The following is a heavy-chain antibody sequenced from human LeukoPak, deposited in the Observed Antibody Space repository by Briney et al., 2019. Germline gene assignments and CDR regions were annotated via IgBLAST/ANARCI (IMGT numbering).Heavy chain of an antibody. J-gene: IGHJ6*03. CDR2: ISWDGGST. V-gene: IGHV3-43D*04. D-gene: IGHD3-10*01. Sequence: GGSLRLSCAASGFTFSSYAMHWVRQAPGKGLEWVSLISWDGGSTYYADSVKGRFTTSRDNSKNSLYLQMNSLRAEDTALYYCAKSGRFDYYYYMDVWGKGTTVTVSS. CDR3: AKSGRFDYYYYMDV. CDR1: GFTFSSYA.